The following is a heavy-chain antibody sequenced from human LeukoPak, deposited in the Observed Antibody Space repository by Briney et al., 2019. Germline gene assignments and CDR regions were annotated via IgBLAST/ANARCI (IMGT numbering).Heavy chain of an antibody. D-gene: IGHD3-22*01. Sequence: ASVKVSCKASGYTFTSYGISWVRQAPGQGLGWMGWISAYNGNTNYAQKLQGRVTMTTDTSTSTAYMELRSLRSDDTAVYYCARDRYYYDSSGYYDAFDIWGQGTMVTVSS. J-gene: IGHJ3*02. CDR2: ISAYNGNT. CDR3: ARDRYYYDSSGYYDAFDI. CDR1: GYTFTSYG. V-gene: IGHV1-18*01.